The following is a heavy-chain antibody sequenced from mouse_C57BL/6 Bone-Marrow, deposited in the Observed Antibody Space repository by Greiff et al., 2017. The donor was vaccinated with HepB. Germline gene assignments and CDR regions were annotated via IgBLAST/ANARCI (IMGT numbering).Heavy chain of an antibody. J-gene: IGHJ4*01. V-gene: IGHV7-1*01. CDR2: SRNKANDYTT. Sequence: EVKLMESGGGLVQSGRSLRLSCATSGFTFSDFYMEWVRQAPGKGLEWIAASRNKANDYTTEYSASVKGRFIVSRDTSQSILYLQMNALRAEDTAIYYCARDGDYYGSRYYAMDYWGQGTSVTVSS. D-gene: IGHD1-1*01. CDR1: GFTFSDFY. CDR3: ARDGDYYGSRYYAMDY.